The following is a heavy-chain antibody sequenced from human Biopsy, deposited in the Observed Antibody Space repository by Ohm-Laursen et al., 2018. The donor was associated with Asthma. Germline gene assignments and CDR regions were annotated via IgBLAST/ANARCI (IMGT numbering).Heavy chain of an antibody. J-gene: IGHJ1*01. CDR3: ARIGPEWELPGREYSLHH. V-gene: IGHV3-7*01. CDR1: GFTFGNFW. Sequence: SLRLSCTATGFTFGNFWMSWGRQTPGKGLEWVATINGDGSQKSYVDSVTGRFTISRDNSKNSLHLEMNSLRAEDTALYYCARIGPEWELPGREYSLHHWGEGTLVTVSS. D-gene: IGHD1-26*01. CDR2: INGDGSQK.